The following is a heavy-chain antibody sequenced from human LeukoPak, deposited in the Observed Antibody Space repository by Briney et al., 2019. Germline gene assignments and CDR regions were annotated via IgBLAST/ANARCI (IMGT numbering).Heavy chain of an antibody. CDR3: ARNEFLYDILTGYYTSAFDI. D-gene: IGHD3-9*01. V-gene: IGHV4-61*02. CDR2: IYTSGST. Sequence: SETLSLTCTVSGGSISSGSYYWSWIRQPAGKGLEWIGRIYTSGSTNYNPSLKSRVTISVDTSKNQFSLKLSSVTAADTAVYYCARNEFLYDILTGYYTSAFDIWGQGTMVTVSS. J-gene: IGHJ3*02. CDR1: GGSISSGSYY.